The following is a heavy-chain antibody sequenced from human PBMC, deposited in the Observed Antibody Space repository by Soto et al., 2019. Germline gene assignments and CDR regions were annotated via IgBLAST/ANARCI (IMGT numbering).Heavy chain of an antibody. CDR1: CCSISSGCYS. J-gene: IGHJ5*02. V-gene: IGHV4-30-2*06. CDR2: ISRGGSF. CDR3: AKGAHDYGDGNWFDP. Sequence: PSETLSLNCDISCCSISSGCYSWVWIRQSRGNGLEWIGYISRGGSFYHNPASRNRVTISVDRSKKQLSLKLSSATDADTAVYYGAKGAHDYGDGNWFDPWGQGTLVTVSS. D-gene: IGHD4-17*01.